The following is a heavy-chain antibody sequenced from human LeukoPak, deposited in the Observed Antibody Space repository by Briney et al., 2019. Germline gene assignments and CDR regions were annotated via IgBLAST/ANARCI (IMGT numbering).Heavy chain of an antibody. CDR2: IYYSGST. V-gene: IGHV4-59*11. CDR3: ARLNYYDSSGLDY. D-gene: IGHD3-22*01. J-gene: IGHJ4*02. Sequence: SETLSLTCTVSGGSISSHYWSWIRQPPGKGLEWIGYIYYSGSTNYNPSLKSRVTISVDTSKNQFSLKLSSVTAADTAVCYCARLNYYDSSGLDYWGQGTLVTVSS. CDR1: GGSISSHY.